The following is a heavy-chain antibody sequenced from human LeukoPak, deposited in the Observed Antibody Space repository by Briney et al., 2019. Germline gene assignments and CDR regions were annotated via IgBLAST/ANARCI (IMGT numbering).Heavy chain of an antibody. J-gene: IGHJ4*02. CDR1: GDSVSSNSAA. V-gene: IGHV6-1*01. D-gene: IGHD4-17*01. CDR2: TYYRSKWSN. CDR3: ARAASPRRRAWHDYGDYVLDY. Sequence: SQTLSLTCAISGDSVSSNSAAWNWIRQSPSRGLEWLGRTYYRSKWSNDYAGFVKSRITINPDTSKNQFSLKLGSVTAADTAVYYCARAASPRRRAWHDYGDYVLDYWGQGTLVTVSS.